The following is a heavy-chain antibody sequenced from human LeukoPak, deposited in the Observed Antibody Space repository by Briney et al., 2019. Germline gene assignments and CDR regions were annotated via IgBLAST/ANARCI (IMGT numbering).Heavy chain of an antibody. J-gene: IGHJ4*02. Sequence: PSQTLSLTCTVSGGSISSGGYYWSWIRQPPGKGLEWIGYIYHSGSTYYNPSLKSRVTISVDRSKNQFSLKLSSVTAADTAVYYCARRLYGSGSYWIDYWGQGTLVTVSS. CDR1: GGSISSGGYY. CDR2: IYHSGST. V-gene: IGHV4-30-2*01. D-gene: IGHD3-10*01. CDR3: ARRLYGSGSYWIDY.